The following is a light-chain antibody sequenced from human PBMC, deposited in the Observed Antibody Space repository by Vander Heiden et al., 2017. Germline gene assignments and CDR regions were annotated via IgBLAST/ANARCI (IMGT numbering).Light chain of an antibody. CDR1: SGINVGTYR. Sequence: QAVLTQSSSLSAPPGASASLTCTLRSGINVGTYRIYWYQQKPGSPPQYLLRYKSDSDKQQGSGVPSRFSGSKDASANAVILLISGLQSEDEADYYCVIWHSSAWVFGGGTKLTVL. CDR2: YKSDSDK. CDR3: VIWHSSAWV. J-gene: IGLJ3*02. V-gene: IGLV5-45*02.